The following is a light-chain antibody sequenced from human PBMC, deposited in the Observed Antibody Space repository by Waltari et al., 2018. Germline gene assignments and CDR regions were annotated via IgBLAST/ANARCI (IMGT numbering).Light chain of an antibody. Sequence: EIVLTQSPATLSLSPGERATLSCRASQSVRRFLAWFQQKPGQAPRLLIFDASKRATDIPARFSATGSGTDFTLTISSLEPEDFAVYYCQQRSNWPSLSFGGGTKVEIK. V-gene: IGKV3-11*01. CDR3: QQRSNWPSLS. CDR1: QSVRRF. J-gene: IGKJ4*01. CDR2: DAS.